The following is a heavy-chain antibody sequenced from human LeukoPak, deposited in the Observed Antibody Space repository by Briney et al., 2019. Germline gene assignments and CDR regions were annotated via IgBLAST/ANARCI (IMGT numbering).Heavy chain of an antibody. V-gene: IGHV1-8*01. Sequence: ASVKVSCKASGYTFTSYDINWVRQATGQGLEWMGWMNPNSGNTGYAQKFQGRVTMTRNTSISTAYMELSSLRSEDTAVYYCAKDLNGDYYFDYWGQGTLVTVSS. J-gene: IGHJ4*02. CDR1: GYTFTSYD. D-gene: IGHD4-17*01. CDR3: AKDLNGDYYFDY. CDR2: MNPNSGNT.